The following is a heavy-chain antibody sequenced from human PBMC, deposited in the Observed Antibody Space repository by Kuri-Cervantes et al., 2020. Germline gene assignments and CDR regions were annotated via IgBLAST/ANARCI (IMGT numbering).Heavy chain of an antibody. D-gene: IGHD6-19*01. CDR1: GYTFTSYD. J-gene: IGHJ4*02. Sequence: ASVKVSCKASGYTFTSYDINWVRQATGQGLEWMGWISAYNGNTNYAQKLQGRVTMTTDTSTSTAYMELRSLRSDDTAVYYCAREFIAVAGTLPPDYWGQGTLVTVSS. CDR3: AREFIAVAGTLPPDY. CDR2: ISAYNGNT. V-gene: IGHV1-18*01.